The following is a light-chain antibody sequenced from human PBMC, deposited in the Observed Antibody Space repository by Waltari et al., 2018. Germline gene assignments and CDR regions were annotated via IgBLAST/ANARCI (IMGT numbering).Light chain of an antibody. CDR3: QHYNSYYGT. J-gene: IGKJ1*01. CDR2: KAS. CDR1: QSISSW. V-gene: IGKV1-5*03. Sequence: DIQMTQSPSTLSASVGDRVTITCRASQSISSWLAWYQQKPGKAPKLLIYKASSLESGVPSRFGGSGSGTEFTLTISSLQPDDFATYYCQHYNSYYGTFGQGTKVEIK.